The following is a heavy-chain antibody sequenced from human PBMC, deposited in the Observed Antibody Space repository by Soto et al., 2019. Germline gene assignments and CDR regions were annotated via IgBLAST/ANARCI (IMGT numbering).Heavy chain of an antibody. CDR1: GFTFSSLW. V-gene: IGHV3-74*01. CDR3: VRDRDPYGYATIDY. CDR2: INPDGSGT. D-gene: IGHD5-12*01. Sequence: EVQLVESGGGLVQPGGSLRLSCAVSGFTFSSLWMHWVRQAPGKGLVWDSRINPDGSGTSYADSVKGRLTISGDNAKNTLYLQVNSLRVDDTAMYYCVRDRDPYGYATIDYGGQGTLVTVSS. J-gene: IGHJ4*02.